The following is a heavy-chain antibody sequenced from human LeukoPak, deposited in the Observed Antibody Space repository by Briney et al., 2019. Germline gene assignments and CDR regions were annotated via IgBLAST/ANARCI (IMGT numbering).Heavy chain of an antibody. J-gene: IGHJ4*02. CDR1: SGSISTSNYY. CDR2: IFYSGST. CDR3: ARPPTNY. Sequence: PSETLSLTCTVSSGSISTSNYYWGWVRQPPGKALEWIGNIFYSGSTYYSPSLKSRVTISLDTSRNQFSLKLSSVTAADTAVYYCARPPTNYWGQGTLVTVSS. V-gene: IGHV4-39*07. D-gene: IGHD5-12*01.